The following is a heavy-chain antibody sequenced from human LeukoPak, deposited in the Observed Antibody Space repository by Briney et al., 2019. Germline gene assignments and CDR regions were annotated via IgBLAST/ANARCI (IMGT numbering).Heavy chain of an antibody. D-gene: IGHD2-2*01. CDR1: GFTFSNYA. Sequence: PGGSLRLACAASGFTFSNYAMSWVRQALGKGLEWVSGINGGGGGGTFHADSVRGRFTISRDNSKNTLYLQMSSLRAEDTAVYYCAASLPNIVVVPAAKGPFGSWGQGTLVTVSS. J-gene: IGHJ5*02. V-gene: IGHV3-23*01. CDR3: AASLPNIVVVPAAKGPFGS. CDR2: INGGGGGGT.